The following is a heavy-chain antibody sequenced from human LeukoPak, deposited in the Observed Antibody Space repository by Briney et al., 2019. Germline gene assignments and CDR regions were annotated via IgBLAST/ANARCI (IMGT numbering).Heavy chain of an antibody. CDR3: ARSSIIPPYSSGLFDY. CDR2: IIPIFGTA. V-gene: IGHV1-69*06. D-gene: IGHD6-19*01. CDR1: GYTFTSYA. J-gene: IGHJ4*02. Sequence: SVKVSCKASGYTFTSYAISWVRQAPGQGLEWMGGIIPIFGTANYAQKFQGRVTITADKSTSTAYMELSSLRSEDTAVYYCARSSIIPPYSSGLFDYWGQGTLVTVSS.